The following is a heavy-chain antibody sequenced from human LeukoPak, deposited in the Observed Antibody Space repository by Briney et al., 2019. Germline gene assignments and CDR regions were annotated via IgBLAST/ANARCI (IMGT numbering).Heavy chain of an antibody. Sequence: PGGSLRLSCAASGFTFGSFSMTWVRQAPGKGLEWVSTISSSGSGTYIYYADSVKGRFTISRDNAKNSLYLQMNSLRAEDTAVYYCARETLINVDAFDIWGQGTMVTVSS. CDR2: ISSSGSGTYI. CDR1: GFTFGSFS. D-gene: IGHD3-16*01. V-gene: IGHV3-21*01. J-gene: IGHJ3*02. CDR3: ARETLINVDAFDI.